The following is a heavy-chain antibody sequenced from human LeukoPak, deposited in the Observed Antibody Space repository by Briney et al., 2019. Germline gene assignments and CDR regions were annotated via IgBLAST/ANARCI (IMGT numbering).Heavy chain of an antibody. Sequence: GGSLRLSCAASGFTFDDYAMHWVRQAPGKGLEWVSGINWNGGNIGYADSVKGRFTISRDNAKNSLYLQMNSLRAEDTAVYYCAELGITMIGGVWGKGTTVTISS. CDR3: AELGITMIGGV. CDR2: INWNGGNI. CDR1: GFTFDDYA. J-gene: IGHJ6*04. D-gene: IGHD3-10*02. V-gene: IGHV3-9*01.